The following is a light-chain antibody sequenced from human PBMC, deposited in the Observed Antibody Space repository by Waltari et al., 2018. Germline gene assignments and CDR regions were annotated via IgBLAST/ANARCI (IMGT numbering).Light chain of an antibody. CDR1: QSVSSAY. CDR3: QQYATSRT. CDR2: GGS. Sequence: IVLTQSPGTLSLSPGERATLSCRASQSVSSAYLAWYQQGPGQAPRLLIYGGSSRATGIPDRFSGSGSGTDFTLTISRLESEDFAVYYCQQYATSRTFGQGTKVEIK. J-gene: IGKJ1*01. V-gene: IGKV3-20*01.